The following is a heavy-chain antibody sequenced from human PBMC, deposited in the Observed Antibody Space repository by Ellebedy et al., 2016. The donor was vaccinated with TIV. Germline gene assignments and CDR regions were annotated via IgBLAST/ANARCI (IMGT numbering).Heavy chain of an antibody. CDR1: GFTFSGYA. J-gene: IGHJ4*02. CDR3: ARQFDQPAR. V-gene: IGHV3-23*01. CDR2: INAGGGKT. D-gene: IGHD2-2*01. Sequence: GESLKISCAASGFTFSGYAMSWVRQAPGKGLEWVSGINAGGGKTYYAASVKGRFTISRDNAKNTLYLAMNSLTVDDTAVYYCARQFDQPARWGQGTLVTVSS.